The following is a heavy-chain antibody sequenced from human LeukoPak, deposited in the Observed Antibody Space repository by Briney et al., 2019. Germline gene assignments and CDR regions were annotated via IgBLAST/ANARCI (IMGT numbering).Heavy chain of an antibody. CDR1: GFTFSGSA. CDR2: IRSKTTNYAT. Sequence: TGGSLRLSCAASGFTFSGSAMQWVRQASGKGLEWVGRIRSKTTNYATVYAASVTERVTTSRDDSKNTAYLQMNSLRAEDTAVYYCAKSRSWVLDYWGQGTLVTVSS. V-gene: IGHV3-73*01. J-gene: IGHJ4*02. D-gene: IGHD3-10*01. CDR3: AKSRSWVLDY.